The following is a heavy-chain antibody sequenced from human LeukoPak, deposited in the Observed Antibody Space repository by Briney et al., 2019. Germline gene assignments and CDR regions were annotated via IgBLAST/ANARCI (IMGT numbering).Heavy chain of an antibody. J-gene: IGHJ4*02. CDR2: IDPNSGGT. CDR1: GYTFTGYY. V-gene: IGHV1-2*02. CDR3: ARGVVSYDSRRGVFGY. Sequence: GASVKVSCKASGYTFTGYYIHWVRQAPGQGLEWMGWIDPNSGGTNYAQKFQGRVTMTRNTSISTAYMELSSLRSEDTAVYYCARGVVSYDSRRGVFGYWGQGTLVTVSS. D-gene: IGHD3-22*01.